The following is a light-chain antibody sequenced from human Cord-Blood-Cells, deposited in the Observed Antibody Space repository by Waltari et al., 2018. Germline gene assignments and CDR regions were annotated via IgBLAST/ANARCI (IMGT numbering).Light chain of an antibody. Sequence: EIVLTQSPCTLSLSPAERATLSCRASQSVSSSYLAWYQQKPGQAPRLLIYGASSRSTGIPDRFSGSGSGTDFTLTISRLEPEDFAVYYCQQYGSSPYTFGQGTKLEIK. CDR2: GAS. CDR3: QQYGSSPYT. J-gene: IGKJ2*01. CDR1: QSVSSSY. V-gene: IGKV3-20*01.